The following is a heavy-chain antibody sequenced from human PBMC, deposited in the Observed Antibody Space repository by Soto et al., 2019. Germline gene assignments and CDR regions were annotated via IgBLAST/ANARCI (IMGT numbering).Heavy chain of an antibody. CDR3: VGDCSGGICYGYYFDY. V-gene: IGHV3-7*01. CDR1: GFTLSSYW. CDR2: IKRDGSEK. Sequence: EVQLVESGGGLVQLGGSLRLSCATSGFTLSSYWMSWVRQAPGKGLEWVANIKRDGSEKYYVDSVQGRFTISRDNATKSLYLQTDSLRAEDPAVYYCVGDCSGGICYGYYFDYWGQGTLVTVSS. D-gene: IGHD2-15*01. J-gene: IGHJ4*02.